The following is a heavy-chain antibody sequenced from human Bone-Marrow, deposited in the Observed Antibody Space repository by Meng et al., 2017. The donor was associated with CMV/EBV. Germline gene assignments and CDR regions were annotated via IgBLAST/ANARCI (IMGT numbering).Heavy chain of an antibody. CDR2: VSHSGSP. CDR3: ARSPGWWSLDY. Sequence: SETLSLTCTVSGASITRNSAYWAWVRQPPGKGLEWIGEVSHSGSPKYIPSLKSRVTISIDMTKNHFSLQLTSVTAADTGVYFCARSPGWWSLDYWGQGALVPVSS. D-gene: IGHD2-15*01. V-gene: IGHV4-39*02. CDR1: GASITRNSAY. J-gene: IGHJ4*02.